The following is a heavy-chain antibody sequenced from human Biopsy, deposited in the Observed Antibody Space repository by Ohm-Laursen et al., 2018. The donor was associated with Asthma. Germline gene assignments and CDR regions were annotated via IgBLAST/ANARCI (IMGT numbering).Heavy chain of an antibody. CDR2: MSYDGSIK. J-gene: IGHJ4*02. CDR1: GFTFSDYP. D-gene: IGHD3-10*01. CDR3: ARGLDYSGRSGFDY. Sequence: SLRLSCSASGFTFSDYPMTWVRQAPGKGLEWVALMSYDGSIKDYADSVKGRFTISRDNSMNTLYLHMNSLRVEGTAVYYCARGLDYSGRSGFDYWGQGTLVIVSS. V-gene: IGHV3-30*03.